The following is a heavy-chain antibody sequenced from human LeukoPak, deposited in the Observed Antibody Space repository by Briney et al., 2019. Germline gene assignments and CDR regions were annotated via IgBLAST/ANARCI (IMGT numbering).Heavy chain of an antibody. V-gene: IGHV3-21*01. CDR1: GFTFCSYS. CDR2: ISGSSSYI. CDR3: ARGGSGWPIDY. Sequence: PGGSLRLSCAASGFTFCSYSMNWLRQAPGKGLEWVSSISGSSSYIYYADSVKGRFTISRDNAKNSLYLQMNSLRAEDTAVYYCARGGSGWPIDYWGQGTLVTVSS. D-gene: IGHD6-19*01. J-gene: IGHJ4*02.